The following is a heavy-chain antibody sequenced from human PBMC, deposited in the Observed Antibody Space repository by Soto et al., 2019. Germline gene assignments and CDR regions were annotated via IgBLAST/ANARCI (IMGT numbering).Heavy chain of an antibody. CDR3: ARHPGWLP. D-gene: IGHD5-12*01. V-gene: IGHV4-59*08. Sequence: SETLSLTCTVSGGSIRSYYWSWIRQPPGKGLEWIGYIYYSGSTNYNPSLKGRVTISVDTSKNQFSLKLSSVTAADTAVYYCARHPGWLPWGQGTLVTVSS. CDR2: IYYSGST. CDR1: GGSIRSYY. J-gene: IGHJ5*02.